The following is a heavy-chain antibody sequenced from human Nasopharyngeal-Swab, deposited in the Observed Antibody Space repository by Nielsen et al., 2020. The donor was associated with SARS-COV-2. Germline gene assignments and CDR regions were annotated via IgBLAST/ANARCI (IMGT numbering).Heavy chain of an antibody. V-gene: IGHV7-4-1*02. CDR2: INTNTGNP. D-gene: IGHD6-19*01. CDR3: AVHVAGDRPPFDP. CDR1: GYTFTSYA. Sequence: ASVKVSCKASGYTFTSYAMNWVRQAPGQGLEWMGWINTNTGNPTYAQGFTGRFVFSLDTSVSTAYLQISSLKAEDTAMYYCAVHVAGDRPPFDPWGQGTLVTVSS. J-gene: IGHJ5*02.